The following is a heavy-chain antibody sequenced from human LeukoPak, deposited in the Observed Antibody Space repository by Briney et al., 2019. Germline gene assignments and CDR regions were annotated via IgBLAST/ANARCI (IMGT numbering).Heavy chain of an antibody. CDR1: GGSISSYY. D-gene: IGHD3-9*01. Sequence: SETLSLTCTVFGGSISSYYWSWIRQPAGKGLEWIGRMYTSGSTNYNPSLKSRVTMSVDTSKSQFSLKLSSVTAADTAVYYCARDIDILTGRYYYMDVWGKGTTVTVSS. CDR3: ARDIDILTGRYYYMDV. V-gene: IGHV4-4*07. J-gene: IGHJ6*03. CDR2: MYTSGST.